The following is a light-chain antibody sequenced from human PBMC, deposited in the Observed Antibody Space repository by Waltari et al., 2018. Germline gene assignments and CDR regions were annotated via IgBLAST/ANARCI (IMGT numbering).Light chain of an antibody. CDR1: HSVSSN. CDR3: QQYNNWPPLT. V-gene: IGKV3-15*01. Sequence: EIVMKQSPATLSVSPGERATPSCRASHSVSSNLDWYQQKPGQAPRLLIHGASTRATGIPSRFSGSGSGTEFTLTISSLQSEDFAVYYCQQYNNWPPLTFGGGTKVEIK. J-gene: IGKJ4*01. CDR2: GAS.